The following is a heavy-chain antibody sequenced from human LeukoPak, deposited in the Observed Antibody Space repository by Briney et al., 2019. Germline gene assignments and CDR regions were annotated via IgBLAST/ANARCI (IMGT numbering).Heavy chain of an antibody. CDR2: IYYGGST. Sequence: SETLSLTCTVSGGSISSYYWSWIRQPPGKGLEWIGYIYYGGSTNYNPSLKSRVTISVDTSKNQFSLKLSSVTAADTAVYYCARGGSSLYYFDYWGQGTLVTVSS. J-gene: IGHJ4*02. D-gene: IGHD6-6*01. CDR1: GGSISSYY. V-gene: IGHV4-59*01. CDR3: ARGGSSLYYFDY.